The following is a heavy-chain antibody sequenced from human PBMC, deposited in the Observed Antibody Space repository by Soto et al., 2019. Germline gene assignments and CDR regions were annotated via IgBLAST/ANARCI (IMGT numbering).Heavy chain of an antibody. J-gene: IGHJ3*01. CDR2: SSDGGTST. CDR1: GITFGNYA. Sequence: PGGSLRRSCAAAGITFGNYAKNWVRKAPGKGKEWIWSSSDGGTSTDYANSVKGRFSMSRDNSKNNRCLQRNRQRGDDTAVDCGANSLITPSHAFDLWGRGPLVTVSS. CDR3: ANSLITPSHAFDL. V-gene: IGHV3-23*01.